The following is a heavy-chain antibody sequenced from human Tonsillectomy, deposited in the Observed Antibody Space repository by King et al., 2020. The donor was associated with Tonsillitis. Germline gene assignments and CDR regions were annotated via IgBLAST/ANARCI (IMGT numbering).Heavy chain of an antibody. CDR1: GFTFSSYW. CDR3: ARGGYSSRWYVAFDI. CDR2: INSDGSST. V-gene: IGHV3-74*01. Sequence: VQLVESGGGLVQPGGSLRLSCAASGFTFSSYWMHWVRQAPGKGLVWVSRINSDGSSTSYADSVEGRFTISRDNAKNTLYLQMNSLRAEDTAVYYCARGGYSSRWYVAFDICGQGTMVTVSS. J-gene: IGHJ3*02. D-gene: IGHD6-13*01.